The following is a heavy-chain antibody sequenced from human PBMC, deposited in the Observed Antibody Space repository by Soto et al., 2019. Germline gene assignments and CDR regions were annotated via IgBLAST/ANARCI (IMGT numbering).Heavy chain of an antibody. CDR2: IIPILGIA. J-gene: IGHJ6*03. V-gene: IGHV1-69*02. CDR1: GGTFSSYT. CDR3: ASVGYCSGGSCYGVNNYYYMDV. Sequence: QVQLVQSGAEVKKPGSSVKVSCKASGGTFSSYTISWVRQAPGQGLEWMGRIIPILGIANYAQTFQGRVTITPDKSTRTAYMELSSLRTEDTAVYYCASVGYCSGGSCYGVNNYYYMDVWGKGTTVTVSS. D-gene: IGHD2-15*01.